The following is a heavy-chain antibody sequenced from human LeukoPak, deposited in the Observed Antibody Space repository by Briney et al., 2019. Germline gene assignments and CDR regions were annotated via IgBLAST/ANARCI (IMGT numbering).Heavy chain of an antibody. J-gene: IGHJ1*01. CDR3: ATPPVWFGEFMSGNSILGYFQD. V-gene: IGHV1-24*01. D-gene: IGHD3-10*01. Sequence: GASVKVSCKISGHTLTELSIHWVQQAPGKGLEWMGGFDTQEGETIFAQNFQGRVTMTEDTSSDTAYMELSSLTSEDTAVYYCATPPVWFGEFMSGNSILGYFQDWGQGTLVTVSS. CDR2: FDTQEGET. CDR1: GHTLTELS.